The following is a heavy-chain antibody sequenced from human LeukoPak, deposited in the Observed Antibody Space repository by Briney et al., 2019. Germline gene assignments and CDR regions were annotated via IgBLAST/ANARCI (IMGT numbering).Heavy chain of an antibody. J-gene: IGHJ6*03. V-gene: IGHV4-34*01. CDR3: ARGLHWDYYYMDV. D-gene: IGHD7-27*01. Sequence: SETLSLTCAVYGGSFSGYYWSWIRQPPGKGLEWIGEINHSGSTNYNPSLRSRVTISVDTSKNQFSLKLSSVTAADTAVYYCARGLHWDYYYMDVWGKGTTVTVSS. CDR2: INHSGST. CDR1: GGSFSGYY.